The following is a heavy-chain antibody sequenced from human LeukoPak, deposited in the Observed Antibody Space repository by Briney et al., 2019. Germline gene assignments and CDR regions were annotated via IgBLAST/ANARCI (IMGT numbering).Heavy chain of an antibody. CDR3: AKGGGTTYYYYYYMDV. CDR1: GFTFSSYG. CDR2: IRYDGSNK. Sequence: GGSLRLSCAASGFTFSSYGMHWVRQAPGKGLEWVAFIRYDGSNKYYADSVKGRFTISRDNSKNTLYLQMNSLRAEDTAVYYCAKGGGTTYYYYYYMDVWGKGTTVTVSS. J-gene: IGHJ6*03. D-gene: IGHD2-2*01. V-gene: IGHV3-30*02.